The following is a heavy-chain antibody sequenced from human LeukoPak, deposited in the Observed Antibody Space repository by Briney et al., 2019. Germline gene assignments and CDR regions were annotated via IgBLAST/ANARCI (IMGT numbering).Heavy chain of an antibody. J-gene: IGHJ5*02. CDR1: GGSISSSNYY. CDR3: ARPRSRVSWFDP. Sequence: SETLSLTCTASGGSISSSNYYWGWIRQPPGKGLEWIGSIYYSGSTYYNPSLKSRITISVDTSKNQFSLKLRSVTAADTALYYCARPRSRVSWFDPWGQGTLVTVSS. D-gene: IGHD2-8*01. V-gene: IGHV4-39*01. CDR2: IYYSGST.